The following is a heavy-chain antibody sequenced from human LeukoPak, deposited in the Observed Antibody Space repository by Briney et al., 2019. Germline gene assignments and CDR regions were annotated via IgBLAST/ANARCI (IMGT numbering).Heavy chain of an antibody. CDR3: ERVGATLLFDY. V-gene: IGHV3-48*01. D-gene: IGHD1-26*01. CDR2: ISSSSSTI. CDR1: GFTFSSYS. J-gene: IGHJ4*02. Sequence: PGGSLRLSCAASGFTFSSYSMSWGRQAPGKGREWVSYISSSSSTIYYADSVKGRFTISRDNAKNSLYLQMNSPRAEDPGVSYCERVGATLLFDYWGQGTLVTVYS.